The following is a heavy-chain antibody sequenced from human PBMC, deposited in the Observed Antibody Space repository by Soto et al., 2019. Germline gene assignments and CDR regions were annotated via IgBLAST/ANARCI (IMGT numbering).Heavy chain of an antibody. D-gene: IGHD1-26*01. CDR1: GFTFSTSS. CDR2: ISGSGDVT. CDR3: ARGWAATKAGAFDI. V-gene: IGHV3-23*01. Sequence: EVQVLESGGNLVQPGGSLRLTCAFSGFTFSTSSMNWVRQAPGKGLEWVSSISGSGDVTLYADSVKGRFTTSRDNSERTVDLQMNSLRVEETATIHCARGWAATKAGAFDIRGPGTMVTVSS. J-gene: IGHJ3*02.